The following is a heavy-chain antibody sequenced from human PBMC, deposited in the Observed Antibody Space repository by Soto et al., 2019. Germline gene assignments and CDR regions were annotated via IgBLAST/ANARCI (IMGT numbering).Heavy chain of an antibody. V-gene: IGHV4-4*02. D-gene: IGHD3-16*01. CDR2: ISHSGST. CDR1: GGSISSSNW. CDR3: GGGSSGY. J-gene: IGHJ4*02. Sequence: QVQLQESGPGLVKPSGTLSLTCAVSGGSISSSNWWRGVRQPPGKGLEWIGEISHSGSTNDDTALKNRVSVSVDRSKSPFSLKLSSLTAADMDVYYCGGGSSGYWGRGTLVTVSS.